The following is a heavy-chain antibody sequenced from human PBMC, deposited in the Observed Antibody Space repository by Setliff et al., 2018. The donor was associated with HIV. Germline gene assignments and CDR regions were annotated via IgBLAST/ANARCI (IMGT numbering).Heavy chain of an antibody. V-gene: IGHV5-51*01. J-gene: IGHJ3*01. CDR1: GYTFTNYW. D-gene: IGHD3-9*01. Sequence: AGESLKISCRGSGYTFTNYWIGWVRQMPGRGLEWMGIIYPGDSDTRYSPSFEGQVTLTTDTSTNTVYLELRSLISDDTAIYYCAREAPRYASGAFDFWGQGTMVTVSS. CDR3: AREAPRYASGAFDF. CDR2: IYPGDSDT.